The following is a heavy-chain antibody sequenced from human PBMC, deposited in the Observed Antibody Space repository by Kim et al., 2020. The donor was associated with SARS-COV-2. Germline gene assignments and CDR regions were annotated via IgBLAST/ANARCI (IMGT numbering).Heavy chain of an antibody. CDR3: ASGYYYDSSGYYANNWFDP. J-gene: IGHJ5*02. D-gene: IGHD3-22*01. CDR2: ISSSGSTI. V-gene: IGHV3-48*03. CDR1: GFTFSSYE. Sequence: GGSLRLSCAASGFTFSSYEMNWVRQAPGKGLEWVSYISSSGSTIYYADSVKGRFTISRDNAKNSLYLQMNSLRAEDTAVYYCASGYYYDSSGYYANNWFDPWGQGTLVTVSS.